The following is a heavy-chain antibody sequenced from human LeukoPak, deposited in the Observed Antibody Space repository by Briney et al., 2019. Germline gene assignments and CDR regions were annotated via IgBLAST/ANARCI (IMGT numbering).Heavy chain of an antibody. CDR2: ISNDGSYE. D-gene: IGHD1-26*01. Sequence: GGSLRLSCAASGFAFSTYVMHWVRQAPGQGLEWLAVISNDGSYEHYADFAKGRFTISRENAKNSLYLQLNSLRAGDTAAYYCARVSSGGGQSTYFDYWGRGTLVTVSS. J-gene: IGHJ4*02. V-gene: IGHV3-30*14. CDR1: GFAFSTYV. CDR3: ARVSSGGGQSTYFDY.